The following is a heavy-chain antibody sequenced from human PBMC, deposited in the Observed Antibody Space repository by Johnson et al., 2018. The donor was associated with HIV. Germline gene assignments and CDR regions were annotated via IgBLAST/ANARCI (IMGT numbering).Heavy chain of an antibody. CDR2: IRYDGSNK. J-gene: IGHJ3*02. D-gene: IGHD1-7*01. V-gene: IGHV3-30*02. Sequence: QVQLMESGGGVVQPGGSLRLSCAASGFTFSSYGMHWVRQAPGKGLEWVAFIRYDGSNKYYADSVKGRFTISRDNSKNTLYLQMNSLRADDTAVYYCAKRVSTGTTRVHELDDAFDIWGQGTMVTVSS. CDR1: GFTFSSYG. CDR3: AKRVSTGTTRVHELDDAFDI.